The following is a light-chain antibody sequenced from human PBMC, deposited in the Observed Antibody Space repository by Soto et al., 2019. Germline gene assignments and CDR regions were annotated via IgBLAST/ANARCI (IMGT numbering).Light chain of an antibody. CDR2: DAN. Sequence: QAVVTQEPSPTVSPGGTVTLTCGSSTGAVTSGHYPYWFQQRPGQAPKTLIYDANNKYPWTPARFSGSLFGGKATLTLSGAQPEDEAEYYCLLQYSEIRVFGGGTKLTVL. CDR3: LLQYSEIRV. CDR1: TGAVTSGHY. J-gene: IGLJ3*02. V-gene: IGLV7-46*01.